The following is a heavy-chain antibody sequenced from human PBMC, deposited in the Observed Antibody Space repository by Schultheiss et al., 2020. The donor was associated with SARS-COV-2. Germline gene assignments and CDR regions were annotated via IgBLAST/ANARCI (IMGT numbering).Heavy chain of an antibody. J-gene: IGHJ6*02. CDR1: GFTFSSYG. V-gene: IGHV3-33*01. CDR2: IWYDGSNK. D-gene: IGHD6-13*01. Sequence: GGSLRLSCAASGFTFSSYGMHWVRQAPGKGLEWVAVIWYDGSNKYYADSVKGRFTISRDNSKNTLYLQMNSLRAEDTAVYYCAREGAAAGTRYYYYGMDVWGQGTTVTVSS. CDR3: AREGAAAGTRYYYYGMDV.